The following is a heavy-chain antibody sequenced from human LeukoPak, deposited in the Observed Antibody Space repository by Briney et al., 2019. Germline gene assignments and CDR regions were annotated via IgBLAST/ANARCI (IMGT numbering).Heavy chain of an antibody. V-gene: IGHV3-53*04. J-gene: IGHJ5*02. D-gene: IGHD3-22*01. CDR3: ARCPDYYDSSGYPGVGWFDP. Sequence: PGGSLRLSCAASGFTFSSCAMSWVRQAPGKGLEWVSVIYSGGSTYYADSVKGRFTISRHNSKNTLYLQMNSLRAEDTAVYYCARCPDYYDSSGYPGVGWFDPWGQGTLVTVSS. CDR1: GFTFSSCA. CDR2: IYSGGST.